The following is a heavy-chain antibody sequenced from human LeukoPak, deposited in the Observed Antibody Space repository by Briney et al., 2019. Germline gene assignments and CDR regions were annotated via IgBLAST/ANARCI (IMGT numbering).Heavy chain of an antibody. V-gene: IGHV1-46*01. J-gene: IGHJ4*02. CDR1: GYTFTSYY. CDR3: ARDRLAAPLSFDY. Sequence: ASVRVSCKASGYTFTSYYMHWVRQAPGQGLEWMGITNPGGGSTSYAQKFQGRVTMTRDTSTSTVYMELSSLRSEDTAVYYCARDRLAAPLSFDYWGQGTLVTVSS. CDR2: TNPGGGST.